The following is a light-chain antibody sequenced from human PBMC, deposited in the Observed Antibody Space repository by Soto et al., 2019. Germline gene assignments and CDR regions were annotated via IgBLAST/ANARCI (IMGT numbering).Light chain of an antibody. CDR2: GNN. V-gene: IGLV1-40*01. CDR3: QSYDISLSASV. J-gene: IGLJ1*01. CDR1: SSNIGAGYD. Sequence: QSVLTQPPSVSGAAGQRGTISCMGGSSNIGAGYDVHWYQQLPGTAPKLLIYGNNNRPSGVPDRFSGSKSGTSASLAITGLQAEDEADYYCQSYDISLSASVFGTGTKVTVL.